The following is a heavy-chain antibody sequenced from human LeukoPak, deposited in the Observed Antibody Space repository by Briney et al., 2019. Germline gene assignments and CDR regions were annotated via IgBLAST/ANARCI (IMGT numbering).Heavy chain of an antibody. CDR2: IYPGDSDA. J-gene: IGHJ4*02. V-gene: IGHV5-51*01. D-gene: IGHD2-21*02. CDR3: ATTRGVTQFFDY. Sequence: GESLKISCKGSGYTSTNYWIGWVRQMPGKGLEWMGIIYPGDSDATYSPSFQGQVTISADKSISTAYLHWSSLKASDTAMYYCATTRGVTQFFDYWGQGTLVTVSS. CDR1: GYTSTNYW.